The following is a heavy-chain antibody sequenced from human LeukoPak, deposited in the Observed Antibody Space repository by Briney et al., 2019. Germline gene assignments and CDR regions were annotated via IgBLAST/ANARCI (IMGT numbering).Heavy chain of an antibody. Sequence: ASVKVSCKASGGTFSSYAISWVRQAPGQGLEWVGGIIPVFGTSNYAQKFQGRVTITTDESTSTAYMELTSLRSEDTAMYYCASNDLVVYAGLYWGQGTLVTVSS. D-gene: IGHD2-8*01. CDR1: GGTFSSYA. CDR3: ASNDLVVYAGLY. V-gene: IGHV1-69*05. J-gene: IGHJ4*02. CDR2: IIPVFGTS.